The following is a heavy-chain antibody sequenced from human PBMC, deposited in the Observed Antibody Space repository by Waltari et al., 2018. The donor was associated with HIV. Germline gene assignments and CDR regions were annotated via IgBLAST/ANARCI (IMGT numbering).Heavy chain of an antibody. D-gene: IGHD3-16*01. CDR3: ATPITSGGGNFDY. V-gene: IGHV3-30*03. CDR2: ISFDCANN. J-gene: IGHJ4*02. CDR1: GFTFSSYG. Sequence: QVQLVESGGGVVQPGKSLRLSCAASGFTFSSYGLHWVRQAPGNGLELVAVISFDCANNYYVDSVTGPFTISRDNSKNTLYLLMNSLRAEDTAVYYCATPITSGGGNFDYWGQGTLVTVSS.